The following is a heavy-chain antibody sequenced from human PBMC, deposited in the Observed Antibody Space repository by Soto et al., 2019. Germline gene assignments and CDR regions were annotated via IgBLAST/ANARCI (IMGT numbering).Heavy chain of an antibody. CDR3: ARARLRAVYAFDI. V-gene: IGHV4-31*03. CDR1: GGSVSSGAYY. D-gene: IGHD5-12*01. Sequence: QVQLQESDAGLVKAAQTLSLTCTVSGGSVSSGAYYWTGIRQRPGKGLEWMGYIYYSGSTYYSPSLKSRLSISLDTSKNQFSLRLSSVTAADTAMYYCARARLRAVYAFDIWGQGTMVTVSS. CDR2: IYYSGST. J-gene: IGHJ3*02.